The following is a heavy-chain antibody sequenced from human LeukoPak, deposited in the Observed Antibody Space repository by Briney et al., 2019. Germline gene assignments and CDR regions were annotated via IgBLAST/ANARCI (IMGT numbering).Heavy chain of an antibody. J-gene: IGHJ6*02. CDR2: ISAYNGNT. CDR1: GYTFTSYG. CDR3: AITPLDYYAAVSGMDV. Sequence: ASVKVSCKASGYTFTSYGISWVRQAPGQGLEWMGWISAYNGNTNYAQKLQGRVTMTTDTSTSTAYMELRSLRSDDTAVYYCAITPLDYYAAVSGMDVWGQGTTVTVSS. V-gene: IGHV1-18*01. D-gene: IGHD3-10*01.